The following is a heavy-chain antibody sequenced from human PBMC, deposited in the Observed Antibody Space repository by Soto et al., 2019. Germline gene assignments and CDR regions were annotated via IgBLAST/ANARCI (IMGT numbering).Heavy chain of an antibody. CDR2: IYYSGST. Sequence: QLQLQESGPGLVKPSETLSLTCTVSGGSISSSSYYWGWIRQPPGQGLEWIGSIYYSGSTYYNPSLKSRVTISVDTSKNQFSLKLSSVTAADTTVYYCASGGDYGFGEDYWGQGTLVTVSS. CDR1: GGSISSSSYY. J-gene: IGHJ4*02. D-gene: IGHD3-10*01. V-gene: IGHV4-39*01. CDR3: ASGGDYGFGEDY.